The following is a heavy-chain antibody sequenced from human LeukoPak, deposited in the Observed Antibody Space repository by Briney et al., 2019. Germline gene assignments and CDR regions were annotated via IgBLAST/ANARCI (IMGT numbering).Heavy chain of an antibody. J-gene: IGHJ3*02. D-gene: IGHD3-10*01. Sequence: PGGSLRLSCAASGFTFSSYAMSWVRQAPGKGLEWVSAISYSGGSTYYADSVKGRFTISRDNSKNTLYLQMNSLRAEDTAVYYCARKFLWFGGGKMSAFDIWGQGTMVTVSS. CDR3: ARKFLWFGGGKMSAFDI. CDR1: GFTFSSYA. V-gene: IGHV3-23*01. CDR2: ISYSGGST.